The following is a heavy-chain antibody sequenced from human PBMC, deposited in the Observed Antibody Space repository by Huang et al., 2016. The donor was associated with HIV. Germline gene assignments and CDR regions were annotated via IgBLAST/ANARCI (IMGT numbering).Heavy chain of an antibody. D-gene: IGHD6-6*01. J-gene: IGHJ4*02. V-gene: IGHV1-2*02. Sequence: QVQLVQSGAEVKNPGASVRVSCKASGYTFTDSNIHWVRQAPGQGLEWMGWMNPKRGGTIYAQRVQGRVTMTRDTTISTVHMDRRRIQSDDTAVYFWARDWSFGSSTSPADWGQGTLVTVSS. CDR2: MNPKRGGT. CDR1: GYTFTDSN. CDR3: ARDWSFGSSTSPAD.